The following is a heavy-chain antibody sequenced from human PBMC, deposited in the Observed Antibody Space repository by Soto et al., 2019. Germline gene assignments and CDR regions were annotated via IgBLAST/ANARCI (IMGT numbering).Heavy chain of an antibody. Sequence: GGSLILSCAASGFTFSSYAMSWVLQAPGKGLEWVSAISGSGGSTYYADSVKGRFTISRDNSKNTLYLQMNSLRAEDTAVYYCAKGMVDIVGVVAASDLDYWGQGTLGTVSS. J-gene: IGHJ4*02. CDR3: AKGMVDIVGVVAASDLDY. D-gene: IGHD2-15*01. CDR2: ISGSGGST. CDR1: GFTFSSYA. V-gene: IGHV3-23*01.